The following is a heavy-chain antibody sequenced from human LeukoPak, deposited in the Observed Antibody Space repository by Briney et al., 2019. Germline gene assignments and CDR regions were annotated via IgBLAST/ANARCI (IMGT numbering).Heavy chain of an antibody. CDR3: ANQMMVTPSGFDY. D-gene: IGHD2-21*02. CDR2: IRYDGSNK. V-gene: IGHV3-30*02. Sequence: PGGSLRLSCAASGFTFSSYGMHWVRQAPGKGLEWVAFIRYDGSNKYYADSVKGRFTISRDNSKNTLYLQMNSLRAEDTAVYYCANQMMVTPSGFDYWGQGTLVTVSS. J-gene: IGHJ4*02. CDR1: GFTFSSYG.